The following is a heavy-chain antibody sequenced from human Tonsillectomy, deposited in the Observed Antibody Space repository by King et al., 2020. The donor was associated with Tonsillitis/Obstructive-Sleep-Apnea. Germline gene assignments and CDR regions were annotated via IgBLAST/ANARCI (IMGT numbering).Heavy chain of an antibody. CDR2: IRSKAYGGTT. CDR3: TRAGNYDFWSGPYYMDV. D-gene: IGHD3-3*01. J-gene: IGHJ6*03. V-gene: IGHV3-49*05. Sequence: VQLVESGGGLVKPGRSLRLSCIVSGISFGDYAMRWFRQAPGKGLEWVGFIRSKAYGGTTEYAASVKGRFTISRDDSKSIAYLQMNSLKTEDTAVYYCTRAGNYDFWSGPYYMDVWGKGTTVTVSS. CDR1: GISFGDYA.